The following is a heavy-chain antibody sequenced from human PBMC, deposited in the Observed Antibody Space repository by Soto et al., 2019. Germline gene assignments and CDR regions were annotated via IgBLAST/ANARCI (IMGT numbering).Heavy chain of an antibody. Sequence: SETLSLTCTVSGDSIDTSRYYWGWGRQPPGKGLEWISSIYYSGTTYYNPSLKSRVTISADASKNQFSLKLSSVTASDTAFYYCARLKGAFLITTYNWFDPWGQGTLVTVSS. CDR2: IYYSGTT. J-gene: IGHJ5*02. CDR1: GDSIDTSRYY. CDR3: ARLKGAFLITTYNWFDP. V-gene: IGHV4-39*01. D-gene: IGHD3-22*01.